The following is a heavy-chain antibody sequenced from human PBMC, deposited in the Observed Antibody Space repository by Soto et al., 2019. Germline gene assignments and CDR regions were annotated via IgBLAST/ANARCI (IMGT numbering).Heavy chain of an antibody. D-gene: IGHD5-12*01. J-gene: IGHJ3*02. CDR2: INAGNGNT. CDR3: ARDGDGYISDAFDI. V-gene: IGHV1-3*05. CDR1: GYTFTSYA. Sequence: QVQLVQSGAEEKKPGASVKVSCKASGYTFTSYAMHWVRQAPGQRLEWMGWINAGNGNTKYSQKFQGRVTITRDTSASTAYMELSSLRSEDTAVYYCARDGDGYISDAFDIWGQGTMVTVSS.